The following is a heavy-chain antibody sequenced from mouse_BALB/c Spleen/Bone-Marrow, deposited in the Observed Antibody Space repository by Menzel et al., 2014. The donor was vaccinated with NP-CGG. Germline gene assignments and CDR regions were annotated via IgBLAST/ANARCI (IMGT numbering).Heavy chain of an antibody. V-gene: IGHV1S81*02. CDR2: INPSNGGT. CDR1: GYTFTSYY. D-gene: IGHD2-4*01. CDR3: TRGDDYDEEFAY. J-gene: IGHJ3*01. Sequence: VQLQQSGAELVKPGASVKLSCKASGYTFTSYYIYWVKQRPGQGLEWIGGINPSNGGTNFNEKFKSKATLTVDKSSSTAYMQLSSLTSEDSAVYYCTRGDDYDEEFAYWGQGTLVTVSA.